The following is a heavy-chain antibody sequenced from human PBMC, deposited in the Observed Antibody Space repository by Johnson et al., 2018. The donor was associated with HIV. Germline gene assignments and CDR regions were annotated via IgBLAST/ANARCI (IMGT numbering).Heavy chain of an antibody. CDR2: ISNSGSTI. Sequence: QVQLVESGGGLIQPGGSLRLSCAVAGFSVCSNYMTWVRQAPGKGLEWVSAISNSGSTIYYADSVKGRFTISRDNAKNSLYLQMNSLGAEDTAVYYCAREALDAFDIWGQGTMVTVSS. CDR3: AREALDAFDI. J-gene: IGHJ3*02. V-gene: IGHV3-11*04. CDR1: GFSVCSNY.